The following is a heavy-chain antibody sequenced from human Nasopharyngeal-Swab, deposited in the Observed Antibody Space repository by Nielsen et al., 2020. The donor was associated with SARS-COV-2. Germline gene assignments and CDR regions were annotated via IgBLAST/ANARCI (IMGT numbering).Heavy chain of an antibody. CDR3: TRGDGALTYFDY. Sequence: GGSLRLSCAASGFSFRTYSMIWVRQAPGQGLEWVSYISGSGSTLYYADSVKGRITVSRDNAKSSVYLQMSSLRDEDTAVYYCTRGDGALTYFDYWGQGTLVSVSS. D-gene: IGHD4-17*01. J-gene: IGHJ4*02. CDR1: GFSFRTYS. CDR2: ISGSGSTL. V-gene: IGHV3-48*02.